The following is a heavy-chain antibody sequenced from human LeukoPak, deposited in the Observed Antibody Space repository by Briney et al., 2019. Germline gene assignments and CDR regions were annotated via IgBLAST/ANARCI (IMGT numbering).Heavy chain of an antibody. CDR2: GLYNGGNR. D-gene: IGHD4-23*01. CDR1: GFTFSTYC. Sequence: GGALRLSCGAPGFTFSTYCTHWGRPAPGQGGGGGGGGLYNGGNRYSLGSVKGRFTISRDNSTNTLYLQMNSLRPEDTAVYFCAKAPYGGTSGWFDPWGQGTLVTVSS. J-gene: IGHJ5*02. V-gene: IGHV3-30*18. CDR3: AKAPYGGTSGWFDP.